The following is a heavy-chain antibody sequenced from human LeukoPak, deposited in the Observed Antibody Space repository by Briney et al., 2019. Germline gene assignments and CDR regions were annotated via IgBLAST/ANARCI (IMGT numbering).Heavy chain of an antibody. D-gene: IGHD6-13*01. J-gene: IGHJ4*02. CDR3: ERGTHSSSWYGAMYYFDY. Sequence: GGSLRLSCAASGFTFSSYWMHWVRQAPGKGLVWVSRINSDGSSTSYADSVKGRFTISRDNAKNTLYLQMNSLRAEDTAVYYCERGTHSSSWYGAMYYFDYWGQGTLVTVSS. CDR2: INSDGSST. CDR1: GFTFSSYW. V-gene: IGHV3-74*01.